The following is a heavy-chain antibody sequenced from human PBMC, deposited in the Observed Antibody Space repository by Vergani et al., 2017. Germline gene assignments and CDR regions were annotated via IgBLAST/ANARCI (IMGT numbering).Heavy chain of an antibody. CDR3: ARDLSYYYGSGSTKPFDY. Sequence: QVQLEQSGAEVKKPGASVKVSCKASGYTFLSYGISWVRQAPGQGLKWMGWISVYNGVINYAQNFQGRVTMTTDISTNTAYMELRSLRSDDTAVYYCARDLSYYYGSGSTKPFDYWGQGTLVIVSS. D-gene: IGHD3-10*01. V-gene: IGHV1-18*01. CDR1: GYTFLSYG. CDR2: ISVYNGVI. J-gene: IGHJ4*02.